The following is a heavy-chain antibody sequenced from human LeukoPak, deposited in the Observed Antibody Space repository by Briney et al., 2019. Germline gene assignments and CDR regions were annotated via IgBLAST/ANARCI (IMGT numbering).Heavy chain of an antibody. J-gene: IGHJ5*02. CDR1: GYIFTSFG. CDR2: ISTYNGNT. D-gene: IGHD3-10*01. CDR3: ARGGSGSMWFGP. Sequence: ASVKVSCKTSGYIFTSFGITWVRQAPGQGLEWMGWISTYNGNTNYAQNLQGRVTMTTDTSTSTAYMELRSLRSEDTAVYYCARGGSGSMWFGPWGQGTLVTVSS. V-gene: IGHV1-18*01.